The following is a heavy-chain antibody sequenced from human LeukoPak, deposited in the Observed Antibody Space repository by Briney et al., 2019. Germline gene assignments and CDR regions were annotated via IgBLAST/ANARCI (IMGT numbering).Heavy chain of an antibody. CDR3: ARDSNSWATSGYFDY. CDR1: GYTFTSYG. D-gene: IGHD5-12*01. CDR2: ISAYNGNT. J-gene: IGHJ4*02. Sequence: ASVKASCKASGYTFTSYGISCVRQAPGQGLEWMGWISAYNGNTNYAQKLQGRVTMTTDTSTNTAYMELRSLRSDDTAVYYCARDSNSWATSGYFDYWGQGTLVTVSS. V-gene: IGHV1-18*01.